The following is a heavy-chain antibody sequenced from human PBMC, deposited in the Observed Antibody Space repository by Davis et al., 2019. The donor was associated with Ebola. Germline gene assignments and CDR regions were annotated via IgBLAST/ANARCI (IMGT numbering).Heavy chain of an antibody. V-gene: IGHV4-61*01. D-gene: IGHD3-10*01. CDR3: ARATSYYGSGSYYNVWGWFDP. J-gene: IGHJ5*02. CDR2: IYYSGST. CDR1: GGSVSSGSYY. Sequence: SETLSLTCTVSGGSVSSGSYYWSWIRQPPGKGLEWIGYIYYSGSTNYNPSLKSRVTISVDTSKNQFSLKLSSVTAAETAVYYCARATSYYGSGSYYNVWGWFDPWGQGTLVTISS.